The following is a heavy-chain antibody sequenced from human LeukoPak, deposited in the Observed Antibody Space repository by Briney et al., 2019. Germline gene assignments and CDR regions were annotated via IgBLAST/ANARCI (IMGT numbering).Heavy chain of an antibody. CDR3: ASGKSYSSSSELSSFDY. CDR2: ISYDGSNK. Sequence: GGSLRLSCAASGFTFSSYAMHWVRQTPGKGLEWVAVISYDGSNKYYADSVKGRFTISRDNSKNTLYLQMNSLRAEDTAVYYCASGKSYSSSSELSSFDYWGQGTLVTVSS. CDR1: GFTFSSYA. D-gene: IGHD6-13*01. J-gene: IGHJ4*02. V-gene: IGHV3-30-3*01.